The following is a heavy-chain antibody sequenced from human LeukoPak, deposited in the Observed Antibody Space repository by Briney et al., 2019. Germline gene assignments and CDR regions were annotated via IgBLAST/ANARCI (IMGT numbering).Heavy chain of an antibody. D-gene: IGHD2-8*02. CDR3: ARVNTGAFDI. CDR2: IKQDGTEK. J-gene: IGHJ3*02. Sequence: GGSLRLSCAASGFTFSNYWVTLVRQAPGKGLEWVANIKQDGTEKYYVDSVRGRFTISRDNAKNSLYLQMNSLRAEDTAVYYCARVNTGAFDIWGQGTMVTVSS. CDR1: GFTFSNYW. V-gene: IGHV3-7*01.